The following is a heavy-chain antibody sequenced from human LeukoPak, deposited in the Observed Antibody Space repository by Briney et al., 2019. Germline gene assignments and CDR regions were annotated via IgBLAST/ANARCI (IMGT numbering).Heavy chain of an antibody. V-gene: IGHV1-24*01. Sequence: GASVKVSCKVSGYTLTELSMHWVRQAPGKGLEWTGGFDPEDGETIYAQKFQGRVTMTEDTSTDTAYMELSSLRSEDTAVYYCATVCDSSGYYPNFDYWGQGTLVTVSS. D-gene: IGHD3-22*01. CDR3: ATVCDSSGYYPNFDY. CDR2: FDPEDGET. J-gene: IGHJ4*02. CDR1: GYTLTELS.